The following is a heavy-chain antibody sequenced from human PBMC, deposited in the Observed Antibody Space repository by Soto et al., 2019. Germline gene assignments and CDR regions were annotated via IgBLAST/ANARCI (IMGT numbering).Heavy chain of an antibody. J-gene: IGHJ6*02. V-gene: IGHV4-4*07. D-gene: IGHD3-9*01. CDR1: DDFISSYY. Sequence: QVQLQESGPRLVKPSETLSLTCTVSDDFISSYYWNWIRQPAGKGLEWIGRVSTSGATNYNPSLESRVTMPVATSKKQVSMTLTSVTAADTAVDCCARADDEILTGSYAMDVWGQGTTVTVSS. CDR3: ARADDEILTGSYAMDV. CDR2: VSTSGAT.